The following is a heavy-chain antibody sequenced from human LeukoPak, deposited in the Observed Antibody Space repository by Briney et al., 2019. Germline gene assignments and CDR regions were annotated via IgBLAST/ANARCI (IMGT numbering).Heavy chain of an antibody. CDR3: ARDSDGRYCSGGSCADAFDI. CDR2: IIPIFGTA. V-gene: IGHV1-69*05. Sequence: SVKVSCKASGGTFSSYAISWVRQAPGQGLEWMGRIIPIFGTANYAQKLQGRVTITTDVSTSTAYMELSSLRSEDTAVYYCARDSDGRYCSGGSCADAFDIWGQGTMVTVSS. D-gene: IGHD2-15*01. CDR1: GGTFSSYA. J-gene: IGHJ3*02.